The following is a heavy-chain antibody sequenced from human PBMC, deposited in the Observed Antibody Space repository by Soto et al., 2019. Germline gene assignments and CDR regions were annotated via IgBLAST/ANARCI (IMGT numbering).Heavy chain of an antibody. CDR1: GGTFSSYT. CDR3: ARDQLAATPYYYSYMDV. CDR2: IIPILGIA. J-gene: IGHJ6*03. V-gene: IGHV1-69*08. D-gene: IGHD2-15*01. Sequence: QVQLVQSGAEVKKPGSSVKVSCKASGGTFSSYTISWVRQAPGQGLEWMGRIIPILGIANYAQKFQGRVTITADKSTSTAYMELSSLRSEDTAVYYCARDQLAATPYYYSYMDVWGKGTTVTVSS.